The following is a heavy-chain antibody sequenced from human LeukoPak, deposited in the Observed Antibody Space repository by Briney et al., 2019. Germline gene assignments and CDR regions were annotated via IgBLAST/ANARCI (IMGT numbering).Heavy chain of an antibody. J-gene: IGHJ3*02. Sequence: SETLSLTCAASGFTISSSSYYWGWIRQPPGKGLEWIGSIFYSGSTYYNPSLKSRVTISIDTSKNQFSLSLSSVTAADTAVYCSDQDAVQDGLDIWGQGTMVTVSS. V-gene: IGHV4-39*07. CDR2: IFYSGST. D-gene: IGHD3-10*01. CDR3: DQDAVQDGLDI. CDR1: GFTISSSSYY.